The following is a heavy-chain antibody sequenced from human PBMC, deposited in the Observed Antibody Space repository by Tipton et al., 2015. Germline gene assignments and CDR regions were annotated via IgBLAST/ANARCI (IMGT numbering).Heavy chain of an antibody. J-gene: IGHJ5*02. V-gene: IGHV4-61*01. CDR3: ARKDYDFWSGYCNWFDL. CDR2: LFYNGNT. D-gene: IGHD3-3*01. Sequence: LSLTCTVSGVSVSITNLYWTWIRQSPGKGLEWIGHLFYNGNTNYNPSLKSRVTISVDTSENRFSLRLTSVTAADTAMYYCARKDYDFWSGYCNWFDLWGQGTLVTVSS. CDR1: GVSVSITNLY.